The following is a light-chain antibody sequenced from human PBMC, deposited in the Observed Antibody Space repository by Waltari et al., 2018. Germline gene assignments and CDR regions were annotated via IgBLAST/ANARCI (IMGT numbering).Light chain of an antibody. CDR3: QQYRNLWT. V-gene: IGKV1-5*03. J-gene: IGKJ1*01. Sequence: DIQMTQSPSTLSASVGDRVNITCRASQSLSNWLAWYQQKPGKAPKVLIYKASTLESGGPSRFSGSGSGTEFTLTISSLQPDDFATYYCQQYRNLWTFGQGTKVEIK. CDR1: QSLSNW. CDR2: KAS.